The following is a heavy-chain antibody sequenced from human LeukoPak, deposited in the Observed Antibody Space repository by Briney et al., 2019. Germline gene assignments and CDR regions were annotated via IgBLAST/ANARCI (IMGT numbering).Heavy chain of an antibody. CDR3: ARRSRNGLDAFDI. J-gene: IGHJ3*02. CDR1: TYTFTGYH. V-gene: IGHV1-2*02. CDR2: IDPNNGDT. D-gene: IGHD1-14*01. Sequence: ASVKVSCKASTYTFTGYHLHWVRQAPGQGPEWMGWIDPNNGDTDYAQKFQGRVTMTRDRSITTAYMELSSLTSDDTAVYYCARRSRNGLDAFDIWGQGTMVTVSS.